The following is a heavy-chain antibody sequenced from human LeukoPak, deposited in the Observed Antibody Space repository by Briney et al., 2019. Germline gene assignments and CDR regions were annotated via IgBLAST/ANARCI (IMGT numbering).Heavy chain of an antibody. D-gene: IGHD3-10*02. CDR3: AELGITMIGGV. V-gene: IGHV3-21*01. J-gene: IGHJ6*04. CDR1: GFTFSSYI. CDR2: ITSSSSYI. Sequence: GGSLRLSCAASGFTFSSYIMNWVRQAPGKGLEWVSSITSSSSYIYYADSVIGRFTISRDNAKNSLYLQMNSLRAEDTAVYYCAELGITMIGGVWGKGTTVTISS.